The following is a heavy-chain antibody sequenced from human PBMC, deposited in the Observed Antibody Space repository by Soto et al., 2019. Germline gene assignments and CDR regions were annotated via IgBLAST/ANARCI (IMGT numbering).Heavy chain of an antibody. CDR2: MHYTGFS. Sequence: SETLSLTCSFSGDSVTSHYLTWIRQSPEKGLEWIGYMHYTGFSHYNPSLKSRLTISVDRSKNQFTLQLTSVTAADTAVYYCARGRGWLRGFYYWAQGTLVTVSS. V-gene: IGHV4-59*02. CDR1: GDSVTSHY. D-gene: IGHD5-12*01. CDR3: ARGRGWLRGFYY. J-gene: IGHJ4*02.